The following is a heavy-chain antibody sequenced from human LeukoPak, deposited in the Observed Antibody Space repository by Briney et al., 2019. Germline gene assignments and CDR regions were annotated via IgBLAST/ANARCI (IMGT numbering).Heavy chain of an antibody. CDR3: ARLTDPRAFDI. J-gene: IGHJ3*02. CDR2: IYYSGST. V-gene: IGHV4-31*03. D-gene: IGHD1-14*01. Sequence: SETLSLTCTVSGGSISSGGYYWSWIRQHPGKGLEWIGYIYYSGSTYYNPSLKSRVTISVDTSKNQFSLKLSSVTAADTAVYYCARLTDPRAFDILGQGTMVTVSS. CDR1: GGSISSGGYY.